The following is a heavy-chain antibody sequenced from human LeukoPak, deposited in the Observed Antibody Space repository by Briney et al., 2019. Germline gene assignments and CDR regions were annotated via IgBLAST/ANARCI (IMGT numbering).Heavy chain of an antibody. V-gene: IGHV4-59*08. J-gene: IGHJ3*01. D-gene: IGHD3-10*01. CDR2: VYYTGRT. CDR1: DGSTTGYY. Sequence: SETLSLTCSVSDGSTTGYYWSWIRQPPGKGLEWIAYVYYTGRTLYNPSLESRVTISVDTSKTQFSLTVTSVTAADTAVYYCARHMSVSYDAFDLWGRGTTVTV. CDR3: ARHMSVSYDAFDL.